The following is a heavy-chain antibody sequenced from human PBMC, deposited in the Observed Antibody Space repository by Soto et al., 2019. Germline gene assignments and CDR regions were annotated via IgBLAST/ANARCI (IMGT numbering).Heavy chain of an antibody. CDR2: INAGNGNT. CDR3: ARGGDSKYYYYYYGMDV. CDR1: GYTFTSYA. J-gene: IGHJ6*02. Sequence: QVPLVQSGAEVKKPGASVKVSCKASGYTFTSYAMHWVRQAPGQRLEWMGWINAGNGNTKYSQKFQGRVTITRDTSASTAYMELSSLRSEDTAVYYCARGGDSKYYYYYYGMDVWGQGTTVTVSS. V-gene: IGHV1-3*01. D-gene: IGHD4-17*01.